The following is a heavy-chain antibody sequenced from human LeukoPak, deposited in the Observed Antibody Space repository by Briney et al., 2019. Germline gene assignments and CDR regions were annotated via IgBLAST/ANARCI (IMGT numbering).Heavy chain of an antibody. CDR2: IYYSGST. CDR1: GGSISSSSYS. CDR3: ARQREAYYYYMDV. V-gene: IGHV4-39*01. D-gene: IGHD1-26*01. J-gene: IGHJ6*03. Sequence: SETLSLTCTVPGGSISSSSYSWGWIRQPPGKGLEWIGSIYYSGSTYYNPSLKCRVTISVDTSKNQFSLKLSSVIAADTAVYYCARQREAYYYYMDVWGKGTTVTVSS.